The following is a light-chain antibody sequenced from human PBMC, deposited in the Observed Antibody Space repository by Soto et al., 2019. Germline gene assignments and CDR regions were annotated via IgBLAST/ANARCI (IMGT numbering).Light chain of an antibody. CDR3: LLSYNAARV. Sequence: QAVVTQEPSLTVSPGGTVTLTCGSSTGAVTSNHHPYWFQQKAGQAPRRLIYDTSTKHSWTPARFEGSLLEAKAPLTLSGAQQEDESQYYCLLSYNAARVFGGGTKLTVL. J-gene: IGLJ2*01. CDR1: TGAVTSNHH. V-gene: IGLV7-46*01. CDR2: DTS.